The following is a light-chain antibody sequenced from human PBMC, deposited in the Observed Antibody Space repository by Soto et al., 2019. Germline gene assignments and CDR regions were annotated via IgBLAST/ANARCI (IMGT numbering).Light chain of an antibody. J-gene: IGLJ1*01. V-gene: IGLV1-40*01. CDR2: ANN. Sequence: QFALTQPPSVSGAPGQRVTISCTGSSSNIGAGYDVHWYQQLPGTAPKLLIYANNIRPSGVPGRFSGSKSGTSASLAITGLQAEDEADYYCQSYDSSLSGYVFGTGTKLTVL. CDR3: QSYDSSLSGYV. CDR1: SSNIGAGYD.